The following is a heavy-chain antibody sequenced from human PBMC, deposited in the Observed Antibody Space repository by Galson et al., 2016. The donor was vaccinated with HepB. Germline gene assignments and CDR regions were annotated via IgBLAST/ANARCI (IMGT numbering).Heavy chain of an antibody. CDR3: AKDHCSSTSCYVLYYYGMDV. V-gene: IGHV3-23*01. CDR2: ISGSGGST. D-gene: IGHD2-2*01. J-gene: IGHJ6*02. Sequence: SLRLSCAASGFTFSSYAMSWVRQAPGRGLEWVSAISGSGGSTYYAASVKGRFTISRDNSKNTLYLQMNSLRAEDTAVYYCAKDHCSSTSCYVLYYYGMDVWGQGTTVTVSS. CDR1: GFTFSSYA.